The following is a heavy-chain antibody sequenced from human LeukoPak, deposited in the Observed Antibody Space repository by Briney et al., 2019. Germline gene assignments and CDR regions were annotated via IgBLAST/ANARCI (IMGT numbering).Heavy chain of an antibody. CDR2: INTNTGNP. Sequence: ASVKVSCKASGYTFTSYAMNWVRQAPGQGLEWMGWINTNTGNPPYAQGFTGRFVFSLDTSVSTAYLQISSLKAEDTAVYYCARVRAYYYDSSGYWEAEAFDIWGQGTMVTVSS. J-gene: IGHJ3*02. CDR1: GYTFTSYA. V-gene: IGHV7-4-1*02. CDR3: ARVRAYYYDSSGYWEAEAFDI. D-gene: IGHD3-22*01.